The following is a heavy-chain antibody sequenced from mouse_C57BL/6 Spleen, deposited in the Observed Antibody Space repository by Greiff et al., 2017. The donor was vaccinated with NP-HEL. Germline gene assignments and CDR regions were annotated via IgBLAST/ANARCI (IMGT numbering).Heavy chain of an antibody. V-gene: IGHV1-64*01. CDR1: GYTFTSYW. CDR2: IHPNSGST. J-gene: IGHJ1*03. D-gene: IGHD1-1*01. Sequence: QVQLQQPGAELVKPGASVKLSCKASGYTFTSYWMHWVKQRPGQGLEWIGMIHPNSGSTNYNEKFKSKATLTVDKSSSTAYLQLSSLTSEDSAVYEGARSGYGSSYVWYFDVWGTGTTVTVSS. CDR3: ARSGYGSSYVWYFDV.